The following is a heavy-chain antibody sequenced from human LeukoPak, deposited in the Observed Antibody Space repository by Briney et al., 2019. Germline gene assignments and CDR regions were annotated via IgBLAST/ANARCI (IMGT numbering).Heavy chain of an antibody. V-gene: IGHV2-5*02. J-gene: IGHJ4*02. D-gene: IGHD5-12*01. CDR2: IYWDDDK. CDR3: AHSFRGYDYHSRYYFDY. CDR1: GFSLSTSGVG. Sequence: SGPTLVKPTQTLTLTCTFSGFSLSTSGVGVGWIRQPPGKALEWLALIYWDDDKRYSPSLKSRLTITKDTSKNQVVLTMTNMDPVDTATYYCAHSFRGYDYHSRYYFDYWGQGTLVTVSS.